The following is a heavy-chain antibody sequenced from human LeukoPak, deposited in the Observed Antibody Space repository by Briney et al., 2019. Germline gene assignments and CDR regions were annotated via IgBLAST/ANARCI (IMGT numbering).Heavy chain of an antibody. CDR2: INHGGST. D-gene: IGHD2-21*02. CDR1: GGSFSGYY. V-gene: IGHV4-34*01. J-gene: IGHJ4*02. CDR3: ARLGCGGDCPVDY. Sequence: PSETLSPTCAVYGGSFSGYYWSRIRQPPGKGLEWIGEINHGGSTNYNPSLKSRVTISVDTSKNQFSLKLSSVTAADTAVYHCARLGCGGDCPVDYWGQGTLVTVSS.